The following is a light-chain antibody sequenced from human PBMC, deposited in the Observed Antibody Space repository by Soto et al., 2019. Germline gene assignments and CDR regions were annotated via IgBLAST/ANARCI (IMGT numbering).Light chain of an antibody. Sequence: QSVLTQPASVSGSPGQSITISCTGTSSDVGSYNLVSWYQHHPGKAPTLMIYAGSRRPSGVSNRFSGSKSGNAASLTISGLQAEDEADYYCSSYAGSNTWVFGTGTKLTVL. CDR2: AGS. V-gene: IGLV2-23*01. CDR1: SSDVGSYNL. CDR3: SSYAGSNTWV. J-gene: IGLJ1*01.